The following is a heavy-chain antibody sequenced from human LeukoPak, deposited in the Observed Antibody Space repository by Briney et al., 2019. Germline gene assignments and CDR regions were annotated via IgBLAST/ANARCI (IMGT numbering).Heavy chain of an antibody. CDR3: AKSYCGSTSCSAYYYYYYMDV. J-gene: IGHJ6*03. D-gene: IGHD2-2*01. CDR1: GFTFSSYA. Sequence: PGGSLRLSCAASGFTFSSYAMSWVRQAPGKGLEWVSGISGSGGSTYSAESVKGRFTISRDNSKNTLYLQMNSLRAEDTAVYYCAKSYCGSTSCSAYYYYYYMDVWGKGTTVTVSS. V-gene: IGHV3-23*01. CDR2: ISGSGGST.